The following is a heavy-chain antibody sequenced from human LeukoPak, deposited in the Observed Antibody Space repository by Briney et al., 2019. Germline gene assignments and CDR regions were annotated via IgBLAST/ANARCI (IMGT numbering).Heavy chain of an antibody. CDR3: ATTRLLYTDYYWYFDL. CDR2: IYYSGST. V-gene: IGHV4-39*01. J-gene: IGHJ2*01. D-gene: IGHD3-9*01. CDR1: GGSISSSSYY. Sequence: SETLSLTCTVSGGSISSSSYYWGWIRQPPGNGLEWIGSIYYSGSTYYNPSLKSRVTISVDTSKNQFSLKLSSVTAADTAVYFCATTRLLYTDYYWYFDLWGRGTLVTVSS.